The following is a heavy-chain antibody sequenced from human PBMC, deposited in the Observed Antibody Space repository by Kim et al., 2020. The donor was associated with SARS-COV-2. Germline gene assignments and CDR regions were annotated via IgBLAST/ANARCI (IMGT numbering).Heavy chain of an antibody. V-gene: IGHV3-23*01. CDR3: AKGGDYYGFGGMDV. D-gene: IGHD3-10*01. J-gene: IGHJ6*02. Sequence: ADSWKGRFTISRDNSKNTLYLQMNSLRAEDTAVYYCAKGGDYYGFGGMDVWGQGTTVTVSS.